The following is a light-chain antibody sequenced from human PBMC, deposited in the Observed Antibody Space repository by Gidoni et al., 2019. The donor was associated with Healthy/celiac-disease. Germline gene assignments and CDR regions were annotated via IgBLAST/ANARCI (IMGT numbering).Light chain of an antibody. V-gene: IGKV1-33*01. CDR3: QQYDNLPPLT. CDR2: YSS. CDR1: QDISHY. J-gene: IGKJ5*01. Sequence: DVQMTQSASSLSASVGDRVTITCQARQDISHYFNLYQQKPGKAPKLLIYYSSHLETGVPSKFSGSGSWTDFTFPISSLQPEDIATYYCQQYDNLPPLTFGQGTRLEIK.